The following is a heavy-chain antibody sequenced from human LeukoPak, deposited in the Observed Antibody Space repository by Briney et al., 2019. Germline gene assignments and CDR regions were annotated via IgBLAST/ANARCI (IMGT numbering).Heavy chain of an antibody. Sequence: GGSLRLSCAASGFTVSSYYMNWVRQTPGKELEWVSVIYTGGGRYYADSVRGRFTISRDTSKNMVFLQMNSLRVEDTAVCYCARGIDYWGRGTLVTVSS. CDR3: ARGIDY. V-gene: IGHV3-53*01. CDR2: IYTGGGR. J-gene: IGHJ4*02. CDR1: GFTVSSYY.